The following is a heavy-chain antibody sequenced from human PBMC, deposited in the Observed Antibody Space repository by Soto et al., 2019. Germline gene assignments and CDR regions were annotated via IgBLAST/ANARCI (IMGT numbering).Heavy chain of an antibody. CDR2: VYYSGGT. V-gene: IGHV4-59*01. J-gene: IGHJ4*02. Sequence: SETLSLTCTVSGGSISSYSWSWIRQPPGKGLEWIGYVYYSGGTNCNPSLKSRVTISLDPSKNQVSLRLNSVTAADTAVYYCASAPPAMVSPNIWGQGTLVTVSS. D-gene: IGHD5-18*01. CDR1: GGSISSYS. CDR3: ASAPPAMVSPNI.